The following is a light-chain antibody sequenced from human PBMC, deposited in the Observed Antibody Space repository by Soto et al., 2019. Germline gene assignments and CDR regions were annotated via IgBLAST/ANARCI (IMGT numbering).Light chain of an antibody. J-gene: IGKJ1*01. Sequence: DIKMTQSPSTLSASVGDRVSINCRASQSISAWLAWYQQKPGKTPRLLIYDASSLHSGVPSRFTGSGFGTEFTLTISSLQPEDFATYYCQQYHRYSRTFGQGTKVAIK. CDR2: DAS. CDR1: QSISAW. CDR3: QQYHRYSRT. V-gene: IGKV1-5*01.